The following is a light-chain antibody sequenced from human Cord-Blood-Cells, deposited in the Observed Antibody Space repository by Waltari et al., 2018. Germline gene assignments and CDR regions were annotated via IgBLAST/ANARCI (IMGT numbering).Light chain of an antibody. CDR3: MQALQTPT. CDR2: LGS. V-gene: IGKV2-28*01. CDR1: QSLLHSNGYNY. Sequence: DIVMTQSPLSLPVTPGEPASISCRSSQSLLHSNGYNYLDWYLQKPGQSPQLLIYLGSDRASGVSDRFSGSGSGTYFTLKISRVEAEDVGVYYCMQALQTPTFGGVTKVDI. J-gene: IGKJ4*01.